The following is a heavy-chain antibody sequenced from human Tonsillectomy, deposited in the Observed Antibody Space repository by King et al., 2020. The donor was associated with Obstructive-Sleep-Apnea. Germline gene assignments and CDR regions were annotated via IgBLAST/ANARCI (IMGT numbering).Heavy chain of an antibody. D-gene: IGHD2-15*01. J-gene: IGHJ4*02. Sequence: VQLQESGPGLVKPSETLSLTCAVSGGSISSSNWWRWVRQPPGKGLEWIGEIYHSGSTNYNPSLKSRVTISVDKSKNQFSLKVSSVTAAVTAVYYCARGPPHYCSGGSCYSYGLDYWGQGTLVTVSS. CDR1: GGSISSSNW. V-gene: IGHV4-4*02. CDR3: ARGPPHYCSGGSCYSYGLDY. CDR2: IYHSGST.